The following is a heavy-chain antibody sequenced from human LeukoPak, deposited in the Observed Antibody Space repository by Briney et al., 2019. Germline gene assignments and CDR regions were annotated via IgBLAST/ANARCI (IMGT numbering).Heavy chain of an antibody. CDR1: GYSISSGYY. V-gene: IGHV4-38-2*02. D-gene: IGHD1-7*01. CDR3: ARNYEDAFDI. Sequence: PSETLSLTCTVSGYSISSGYYWGWIRQPPGKGLEWIGSIYYSGSTYYNPSLKSRVTISVDTSKNQFSLKLSSVTAADTAVYYCARNYEDAFDIWGQGTMVTVSS. CDR2: IYYSGST. J-gene: IGHJ3*02.